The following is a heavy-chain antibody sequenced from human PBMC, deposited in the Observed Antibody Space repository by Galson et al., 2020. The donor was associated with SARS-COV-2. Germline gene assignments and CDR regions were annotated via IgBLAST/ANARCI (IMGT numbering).Heavy chain of an antibody. J-gene: IGHJ4*02. CDR2: ISYDGSTK. Sequence: GGSLRLSCAASGFSFSSHALHWVRQAPGKGLEWVAIISYDGSTKYNTDSVKGRFTISRDTSKNTLYLQMNSLTTEDTAVYYCARETLDYTSSNFYCCGQLTLVTVSS. CDR1: GFSFSSHA. D-gene: IGHD6-6*01. CDR3: ARETLDYTSSNFYC. V-gene: IGHV3-30*04.